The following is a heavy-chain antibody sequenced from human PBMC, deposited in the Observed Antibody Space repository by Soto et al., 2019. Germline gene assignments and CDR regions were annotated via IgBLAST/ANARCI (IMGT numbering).Heavy chain of an antibody. J-gene: IGHJ4*02. Sequence: AETLSLTCTVSGGSISSYYWSWIRQPPGKGLEWIGYIYYSGSTNYNPSLKSRVTISVDTSKNQFSLKLSSVTAADTAVYYCARATYCDFWSGPSWFDYWGQGT. CDR2: IYYSGST. CDR1: GGSISSYY. D-gene: IGHD3-3*01. CDR3: ARATYCDFWSGPSWFDY. V-gene: IGHV4-59*01.